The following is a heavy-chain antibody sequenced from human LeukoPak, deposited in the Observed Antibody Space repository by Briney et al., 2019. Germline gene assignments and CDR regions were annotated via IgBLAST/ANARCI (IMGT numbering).Heavy chain of an antibody. CDR1: GFTFSSYA. CDR3: AIQYSSGWYRYYFDY. D-gene: IGHD6-19*01. V-gene: IGHV3-23*01. CDR2: VSGSGGST. Sequence: PGGSLRLSCAASGFTFSSYAMTWFRQAPGKGLEWVSVVSGSGGSTYYADSVKGRFTISRDNSKNTLSLQMNSLRAEDTAVYYCAIQYSSGWYRYYFDYWGQGTLVTVSS. J-gene: IGHJ4*02.